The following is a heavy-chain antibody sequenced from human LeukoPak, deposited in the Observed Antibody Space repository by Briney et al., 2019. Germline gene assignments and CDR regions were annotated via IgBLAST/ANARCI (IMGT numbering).Heavy chain of an antibody. V-gene: IGHV7-4-1*02. CDR2: INTNTGNP. CDR3: ASDRTALTSRYCSGGSCYLRDAFDI. Sequence: ASVKVSCKASGYTFTSYAMNWVRQAPGQGLEWMGWINTNTGNPTYAQGFTGRLVFSLDTSVSTAYLQISSLKAEDTAVYYCASDRTALTSRYCSGGSCYLRDAFDIWGQGTMVTVSS. CDR1: GYTFTSYA. J-gene: IGHJ3*02. D-gene: IGHD2-15*01.